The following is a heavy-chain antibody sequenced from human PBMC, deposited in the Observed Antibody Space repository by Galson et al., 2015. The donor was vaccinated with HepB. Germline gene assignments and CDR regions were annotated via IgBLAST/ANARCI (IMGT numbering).Heavy chain of an antibody. D-gene: IGHD3-10*01. CDR2: INPNSGGT. CDR3: ARGGTMVRGVLTRVYYYYGMDV. V-gene: IGHV1-2*04. Sequence: SCKASGYTFTGYYMHWVRQAPGQGLEWMGWINPNSGGTNYAQKFQSCVTMTRDTSISTAYMELSRLRSDDTAVYYCARGGTMVRGVLTRVYYYYGMDVWGQGTTVTVSS. CDR1: GYTFTGYY. J-gene: IGHJ6*02.